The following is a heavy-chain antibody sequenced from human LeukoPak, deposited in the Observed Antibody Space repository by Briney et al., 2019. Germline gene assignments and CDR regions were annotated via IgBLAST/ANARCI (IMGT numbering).Heavy chain of an antibody. CDR1: GGSISSHY. Sequence: SETLSLTCTVSGGSISSHYWSWIRQPPGKGLEWIGYIYYSGSTNYNPSLKSRVTISVDTSKNQFSLKLSSVIAADTAVYYCARGGPANWGPRFDYWGQGTLVTVSS. V-gene: IGHV4-59*11. CDR2: IYYSGST. CDR3: ARGGPANWGPRFDY. J-gene: IGHJ4*02. D-gene: IGHD7-27*01.